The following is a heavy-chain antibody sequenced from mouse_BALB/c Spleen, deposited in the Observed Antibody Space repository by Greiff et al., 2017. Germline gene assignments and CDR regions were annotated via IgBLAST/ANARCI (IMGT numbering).Heavy chain of an antibody. J-gene: IGHJ2*01. Sequence: EVQLVESGGGLVKPGGSLKLSCAASGFAFSSYDMSWVRQTPEKRLEWVAYISSGGGSTYYPDTVKGRFTISRDNAKNTLYLQMSSLKSEDTAMYYCARDRYDELFDYWGQGTTLTVSS. V-gene: IGHV5-12-1*01. CDR3: ARDRYDELFDY. D-gene: IGHD2-14*01. CDR2: ISSGGGST. CDR1: GFAFSSYD.